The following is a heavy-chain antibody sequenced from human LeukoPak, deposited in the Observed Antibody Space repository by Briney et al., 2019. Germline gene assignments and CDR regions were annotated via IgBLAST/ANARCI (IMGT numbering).Heavy chain of an antibody. V-gene: IGHV3-23*01. CDR1: GFIFSPYA. CDR2: IAGGDDR. CDR3: AKAPQQLVHGEYFQH. Sequence: GGPLRLSCAASGFIFSPYAMSWVRQAPGKGLEWVAGIAGGDDRFYADSVKGRFSISRDNSKNTVDLQMNSLRVEDTAVYYCAKAPQQLVHGEYFQHWGQGTLVTVSS. J-gene: IGHJ1*01. D-gene: IGHD6-13*01.